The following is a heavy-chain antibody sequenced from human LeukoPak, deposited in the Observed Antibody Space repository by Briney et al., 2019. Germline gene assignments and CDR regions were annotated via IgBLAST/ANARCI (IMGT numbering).Heavy chain of an antibody. Sequence: GGSLRLSCAASGFTFSSYAMHWVRQAPGKGLEYVSAISSNGGSTYYANSVKGRFTISRDNTENTLYIQMGRMSGEGMAVSYCARALGDGYNRFDYWGQGTLVTVSS. CDR3: ARALGDGYNRFDY. J-gene: IGHJ4*02. CDR2: ISSNGGST. V-gene: IGHV3-64*01. D-gene: IGHD5-24*01. CDR1: GFTFSSYA.